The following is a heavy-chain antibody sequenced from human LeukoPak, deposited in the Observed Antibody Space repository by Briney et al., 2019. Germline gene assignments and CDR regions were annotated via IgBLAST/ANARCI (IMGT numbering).Heavy chain of an antibody. D-gene: IGHD5-12*01. CDR2: IYYSGDT. Sequence: SETLSLTCTVSGGSISSYYWTWIRQPPGKGLEWIGYIYYSGDTSYNPSLKSRVTISVDTSKNQFSLKLRSVTAADTAVYYCARTTEGYAGGPGYSYYYYMDVWGKGTTVTISS. CDR1: GGSISSYY. V-gene: IGHV4-59*01. J-gene: IGHJ6*03. CDR3: ARTTEGYAGGPGYSYYYYMDV.